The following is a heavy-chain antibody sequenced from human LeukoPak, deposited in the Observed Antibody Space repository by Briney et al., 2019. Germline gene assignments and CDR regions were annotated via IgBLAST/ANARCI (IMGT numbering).Heavy chain of an antibody. Sequence: GGSLRLSCAASAFTVSSNYMSWVRQAPGKGLEWVSVIYSGGSTYYAGSVKGRFTISRDNSKNTLYLQMNSLRAEDTAVYHCARALDYYYGMDVWGQGTTVTVSS. CDR1: AFTVSSNY. CDR2: IYSGGST. J-gene: IGHJ6*02. V-gene: IGHV3-53*01. CDR3: ARALDYYYGMDV.